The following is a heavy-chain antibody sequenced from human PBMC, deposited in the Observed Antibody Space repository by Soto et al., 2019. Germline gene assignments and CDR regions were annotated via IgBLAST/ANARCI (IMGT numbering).Heavy chain of an antibody. Sequence: QVQLQQWGAGLLKPSETLSLTCAVYGGSFSGYYWSWIRQPPGKGLEWIGEMNHSGSTNYNPALKSRVTISVDTSKNQFSLKLSSVTAADTAVYYCARGGLVVPAAIRGSYYYYMDVWGKGTTVTVSS. V-gene: IGHV4-34*01. CDR1: GGSFSGYY. CDR3: ARGGLVVPAAIRGSYYYYMDV. CDR2: MNHSGST. J-gene: IGHJ6*03. D-gene: IGHD2-2*02.